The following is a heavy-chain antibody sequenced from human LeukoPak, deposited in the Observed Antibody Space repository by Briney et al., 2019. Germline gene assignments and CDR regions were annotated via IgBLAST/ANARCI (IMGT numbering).Heavy chain of an antibody. J-gene: IGHJ4*02. D-gene: IGHD4-23*01. CDR3: AGLRSTVAWASFDY. CDR1: GSISSYY. CDR2: SYFTGNP. V-gene: IGHV4-59*08. Sequence: SETLSLTCIVSGSISSYYWTWIRQPPGKGLEWIGHSYFTGNPNYNPSLKSRVTISVDPPKNQFSLKLTSVTAADTAVYYCAGLRSTVAWASFDYWGQGILVTVSS.